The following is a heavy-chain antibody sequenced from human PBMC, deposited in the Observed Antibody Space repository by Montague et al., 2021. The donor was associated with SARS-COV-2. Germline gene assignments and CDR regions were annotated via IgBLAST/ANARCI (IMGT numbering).Heavy chain of an antibody. CDR1: GGSFSGYY. CDR3: ARPNSGWYRYFDL. V-gene: IGHV4-34*01. J-gene: IGHJ2*01. Sequence: SXTLSLTCAVYGGSFSGYYWSWIRQPPGKGLEWIGEINHSGSTNYNPSLKSRVTISVDTSKNQFSLKLSSVTAADTAVYYCARPNSGWYRYFDLWGRGTLVTVSS. CDR2: INHSGST. D-gene: IGHD6-19*01.